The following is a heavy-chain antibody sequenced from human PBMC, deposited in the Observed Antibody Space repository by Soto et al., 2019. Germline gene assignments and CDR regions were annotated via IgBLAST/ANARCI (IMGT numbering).Heavy chain of an antibody. CDR1: GFTFSSYA. Sequence: SLRLSCAASGFTFSSYAMSWVRQAPGKGLEWVSAISGSGGSTYYADSVKGRFTISRDNSKNTLYLQMNSLRAEDTAVYYCAKDTLGVLRVFDYWGQGTLVTVSS. CDR2: ISGSGGST. D-gene: IGHD3-10*01. V-gene: IGHV3-23*01. J-gene: IGHJ4*02. CDR3: AKDTLGVLRVFDY.